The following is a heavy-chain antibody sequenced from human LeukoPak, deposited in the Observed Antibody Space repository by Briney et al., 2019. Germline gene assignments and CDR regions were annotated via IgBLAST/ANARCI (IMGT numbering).Heavy chain of an antibody. V-gene: IGHV4-39*07. J-gene: IGHJ6*04. CDR3: ARGVYGSGSPDV. D-gene: IGHD3-10*01. Sequence: SETLSLTCTVSGGSISSSSYYWGWIRQPPGKGLEWTGSIYYSGSTYYNPSLKSRVTISVDTSKNQFSLKLSSVTAADTAVYYCARGVYGSGSPDVWGKGTTVTVSS. CDR2: IYYSGST. CDR1: GGSISSSSYY.